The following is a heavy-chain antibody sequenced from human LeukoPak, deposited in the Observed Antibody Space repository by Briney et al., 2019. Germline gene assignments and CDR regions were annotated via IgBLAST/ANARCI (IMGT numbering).Heavy chain of an antibody. Sequence: ASVKVSCKSSGYAFTSYYIQWVRQAPGQGLECMGWINPNSGDTHFARNFQDTVTMTRDTSITTVYMSLTRLTSADTAVYYCARGPLINSRGRHAHFDFWGQGTGVTVSS. D-gene: IGHD3-22*01. CDR2: INPNSGDT. J-gene: IGHJ4*02. V-gene: IGHV1-2*02. CDR3: ARGPLINSRGRHAHFDF. CDR1: GYAFTSYY.